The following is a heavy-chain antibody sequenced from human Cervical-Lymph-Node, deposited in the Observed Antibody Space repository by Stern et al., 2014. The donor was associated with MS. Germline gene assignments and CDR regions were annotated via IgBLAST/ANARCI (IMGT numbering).Heavy chain of an antibody. Sequence: QVQLMQSGAEVKKPGASVKVSCKASGYTFIGYYIYWVRQAPGQGPEWMGRINPNSGGTNYAQKFQGRVTMTRDTSINTVYMELSGLRSDDTAMFYCARFIGSSDHYFDSWGQGTLVTVSS. V-gene: IGHV1-2*06. J-gene: IGHJ4*02. CDR2: INPNSGGT. CDR1: GYTFIGYY. D-gene: IGHD6-6*01. CDR3: ARFIGSSDHYFDS.